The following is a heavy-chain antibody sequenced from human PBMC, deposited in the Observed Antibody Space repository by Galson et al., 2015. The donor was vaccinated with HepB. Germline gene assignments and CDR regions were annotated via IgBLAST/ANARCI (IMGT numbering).Heavy chain of an antibody. CDR1: GYTFSDYD. V-gene: IGHV1-8*01. J-gene: IGHJ5*02. Sequence: SGYTFSDYDIYWVRQATGQGLERVGSMNAHSGETGYARKFQGRVTLNWNTSISTAYLDVSSLKSEDTAVYYCARTLGVEDWFDPWGQGTLVTVSS. CDR2: MNAHSGET. CDR3: ARTLGVEDWFDP.